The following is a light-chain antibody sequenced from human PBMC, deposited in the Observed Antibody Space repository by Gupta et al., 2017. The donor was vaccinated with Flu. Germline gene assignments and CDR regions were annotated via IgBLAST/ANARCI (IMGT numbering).Light chain of an antibody. CDR3: CSYAGSNTFV. V-gene: IGLV2-23*01. Sequence: QSALTQPASVSGSPGQSITISCTGTSSDVGTYNLVSWYQQCPGKAPKLLIYEATKRPSGVSDRFSGSSSGVTASLTISGLQSEDEAHYYCCSYAGSNTFVFGSGTNVAVL. CDR2: EAT. J-gene: IGLJ1*01. CDR1: SSDVGTYNL.